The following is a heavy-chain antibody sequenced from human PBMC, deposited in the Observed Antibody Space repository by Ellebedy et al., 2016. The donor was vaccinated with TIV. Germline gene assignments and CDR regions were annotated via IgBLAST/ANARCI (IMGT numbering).Heavy chain of an antibody. Sequence: GESLKISCAASGFTFGDYAMHWVRQAPGKGLEWVSYFRSSGDIELYADPVKGRFTISRDNAKNSLYLQMNSMRAEDTAVYYCVREAYCGGDCYSMDVWGQGTTVTVSS. CDR1: GFTFGDYA. D-gene: IGHD2-21*01. CDR2: FRSSGDIE. V-gene: IGHV3-48*03. J-gene: IGHJ6*02. CDR3: VREAYCGGDCYSMDV.